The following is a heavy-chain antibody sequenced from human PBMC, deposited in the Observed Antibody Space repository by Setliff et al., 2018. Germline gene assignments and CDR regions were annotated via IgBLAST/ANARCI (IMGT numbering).Heavy chain of an antibody. CDR1: GFSLSTSGMG. V-gene: IGHV2-5*02. Sequence: ESGPTLVNPTQTLTLTCTFSGFSLSTSGMGVGWIRQPPGKALEWLALIYWDDDKRYRPSLKSRLTITKDTSKNQVVLTMTNMDPVDTATYYCAHRPGLGGYSYEDSHFDYWGQGTLVTVSS. D-gene: IGHD5-18*01. CDR3: AHRPGLGGYSYEDSHFDY. J-gene: IGHJ4*02. CDR2: IYWDDDK.